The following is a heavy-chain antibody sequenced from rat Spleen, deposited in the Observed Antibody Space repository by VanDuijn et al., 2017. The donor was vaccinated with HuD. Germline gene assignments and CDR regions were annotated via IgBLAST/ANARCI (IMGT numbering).Heavy chain of an antibody. Sequence: EVQLVESDGGLVQPGKSLKLSCAASGFTFSDYYMAWVRQAPTKGLEWVATISSDGGRNFYRDSVKGRFTISRDKAKSTLSLQMDSLRSEDTATYHCARAGYLRDWYFDFWGPGTMVTVSS. CDR1: GFTFSDYY. V-gene: IGHV5-29*01. J-gene: IGHJ1*01. D-gene: IGHD2-2*01. CDR2: ISSDGGRN. CDR3: ARAGYLRDWYFDF.